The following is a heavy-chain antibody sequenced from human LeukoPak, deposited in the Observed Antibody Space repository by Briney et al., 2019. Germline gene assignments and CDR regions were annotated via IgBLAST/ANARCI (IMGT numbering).Heavy chain of an antibody. J-gene: IGHJ6*03. CDR2: IYTGGST. D-gene: IGHD2-8*01. CDR1: GGSISSGSYY. Sequence: PSETLSLTCTVSGGSISSGSYYWSWIRQPAGKGLEWIGRIYTGGSTNYNPSLKSRVTISVDTSKNQFSLKLSSVTAADTAVYYCARGVYCTNGVCYYYYYYMDVWGKGTTVTVSS. V-gene: IGHV4-61*02. CDR3: ARGVYCTNGVCYYYYYYMDV.